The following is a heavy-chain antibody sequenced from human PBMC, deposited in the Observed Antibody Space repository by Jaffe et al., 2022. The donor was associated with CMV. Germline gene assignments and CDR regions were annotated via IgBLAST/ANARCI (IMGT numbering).Heavy chain of an antibody. V-gene: IGHV3-30*18. CDR2: ISYDGSNK. D-gene: IGHD6-6*01. CDR3: AKAPLEYSSSDDY. Sequence: QVQLVESGGGVVQPGRSLRLSCAASGFTFSSYGMHWVRQAPGKGLEWVAVISYDGSNKYYADSVKGRFTISRDNSKNTLYLQMNSLRAEDTAVYYCAKAPLEYSSSDDYWGQGTLVTVSS. CDR1: GFTFSSYG. J-gene: IGHJ4*02.